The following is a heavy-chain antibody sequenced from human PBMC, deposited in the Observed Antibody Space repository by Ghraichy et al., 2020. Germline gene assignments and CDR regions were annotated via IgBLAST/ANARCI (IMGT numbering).Heavy chain of an antibody. J-gene: IGHJ6*02. CDR2: IKQDGSEK. V-gene: IGHV3-7*01. CDR1: GFTFSSYW. D-gene: IGHD3-10*01. CDR3: ARDPYPLLFYYYYGMDV. Sequence: GGSLRLSCAASGFTFSSYWMSWVRQAPGKGLEWVANIKQDGSEKYYVDSVKGRFTISRENAKNSLYLQMNSLRAEDTAVYYCARDPYPLLFYYYYGMDVWGQGTTVTVSS.